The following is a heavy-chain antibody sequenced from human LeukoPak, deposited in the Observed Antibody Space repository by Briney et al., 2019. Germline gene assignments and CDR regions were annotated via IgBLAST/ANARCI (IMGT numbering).Heavy chain of an antibody. CDR3: AKGGSSGYVYYYYMDV. CDR1: GFTFSSYG. D-gene: IGHD3-22*01. CDR2: LWYDGSTK. V-gene: IGHV3-33*06. Sequence: PGGSLRLSCAASGFTFSSYGMHWVRQAPGKGLEWVAILWYDGSTKYYADPVKGRFTISRDNSKNTLYLQMNSLRAEDTAVYYCAKGGSSGYVYYYYMDVWGKGTTVTVSS. J-gene: IGHJ6*03.